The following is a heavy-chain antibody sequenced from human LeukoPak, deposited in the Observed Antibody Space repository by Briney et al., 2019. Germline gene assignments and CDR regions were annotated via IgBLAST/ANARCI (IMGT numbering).Heavy chain of an antibody. D-gene: IGHD3-3*02. V-gene: IGHV4-39*07. J-gene: IGHJ4*02. CDR2: IYSSGST. CDR3: ARGRAFFD. CDR1: GASISGSGYY. Sequence: SETLSLTCAVSGASISGSGYYWGWIRQPPGKGLEWIGNIYSSGSTYYNASLQSRVTISIDTSKNQFSLRLNSVTAADTAVYYCARGRAFFDWGQGTLVTVSS.